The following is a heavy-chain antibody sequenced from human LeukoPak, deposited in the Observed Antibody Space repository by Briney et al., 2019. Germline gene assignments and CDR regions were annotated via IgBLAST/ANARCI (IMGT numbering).Heavy chain of an antibody. CDR3: ASPLEWLLALVA. D-gene: IGHD3-3*01. J-gene: IGHJ5*02. CDR2: IIPIFGTA. V-gene: IGHV1-69*13. CDR1: GGTFSSYA. Sequence: GASVKVSCKASGGTFSSYAISWVRQAPGQGLEWMGGIIPIFGTANYAQKFQGRVTITADESTSTAYMELSSLRSEDTAVYYCASPLEWLLALVAWGQGTLVTVSS.